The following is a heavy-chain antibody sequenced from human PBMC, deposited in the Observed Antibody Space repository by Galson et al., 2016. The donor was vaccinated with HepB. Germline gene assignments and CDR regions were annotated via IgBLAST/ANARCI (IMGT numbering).Heavy chain of an antibody. CDR3: ARVREQQLLDAFDI. D-gene: IGHD6-13*01. V-gene: IGHV3-21*01. J-gene: IGHJ3*02. CDR1: GFTFTSYN. CDR2: ITSGSGYI. Sequence: SLRLSCAAYGFTFTSYNMNWVRQAPGKGLEWVSCITSGSGYIYYDDSVKGRLTISRDNVKKSLYLQMNSLRPEDTAVYYCARVREQQLLDAFDIWGQGTMVTVSS.